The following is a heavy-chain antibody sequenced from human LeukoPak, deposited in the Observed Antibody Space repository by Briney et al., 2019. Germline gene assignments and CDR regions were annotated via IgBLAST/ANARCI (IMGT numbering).Heavy chain of an antibody. CDR3: ARPRIAAADPYLWGHWFDP. Sequence: GGSLRLPCTASGFTFSGYSMNWVRQAPGKGLEWISYIRSSGSTIYYADSMKGRFTISRDNAKNSLYLQMNSLRAEDTAVYYCARPRIAAADPYLWGHWFDPWGQGTLVTVSS. CDR2: IRSSGSTI. D-gene: IGHD6-13*01. V-gene: IGHV3-48*04. J-gene: IGHJ5*02. CDR1: GFTFSGYS.